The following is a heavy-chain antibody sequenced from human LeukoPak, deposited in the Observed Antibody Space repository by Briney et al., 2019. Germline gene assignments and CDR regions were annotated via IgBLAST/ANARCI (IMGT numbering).Heavy chain of an antibody. D-gene: IGHD4-17*01. CDR2: ISYDGSNK. J-gene: IGHJ2*01. CDR3: ARDGIDYGDPLCFDL. CDR1: GFTFSAYS. V-gene: IGHV3-30*03. Sequence: GGSLRLSCAASGFTFSAYSMNWVRQAPGKGLEWVAVISYDGSNKYYADSVKGRFTISRDNSKNTLYLQMNSLRAEDTAVYYCARDGIDYGDPLCFDLWGRGTLVTVSS.